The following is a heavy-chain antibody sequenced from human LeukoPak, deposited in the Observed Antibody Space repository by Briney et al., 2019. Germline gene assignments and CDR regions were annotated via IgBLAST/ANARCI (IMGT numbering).Heavy chain of an antibody. CDR2: ITRDGSSA. CDR1: GFTFSSSW. D-gene: IGHD3-16*01. CDR3: ARDPGYESWSPFWGGMDV. J-gene: IGHJ6*04. V-gene: IGHV3-74*01. Sequence: GGSLRLSCAASGFTFSSSWMHWVRQAPGKGLVWVSRITRDGSSATYADSVKGRFTTSRDNAKNTLYLQMDSLRDDDTAVYYCARDPGYESWSPFWGGMDVWGNGTTVIVSS.